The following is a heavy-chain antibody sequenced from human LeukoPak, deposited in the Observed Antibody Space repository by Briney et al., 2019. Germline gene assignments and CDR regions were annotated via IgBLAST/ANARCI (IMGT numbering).Heavy chain of an antibody. J-gene: IGHJ4*02. D-gene: IGHD3-3*01. Sequence: GGSLRLSCAASGFTFDDYGMSWVRQAPGKGLEWVANIKEDGSEKYYVDSVKGRFTISRDNAKNSLYLQMNSLRDEDTAVYYCANDFWSGPSDYWGQGTLVTVSS. CDR1: GFTFDDYG. V-gene: IGHV3-7*01. CDR3: ANDFWSGPSDY. CDR2: IKEDGSEK.